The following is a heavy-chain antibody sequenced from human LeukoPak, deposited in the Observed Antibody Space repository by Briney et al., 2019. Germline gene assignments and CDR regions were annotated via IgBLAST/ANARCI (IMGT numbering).Heavy chain of an antibody. CDR3: ARLSSLANIAARGRTWLDP. V-gene: IGHV4-59*02. D-gene: IGHD6-6*01. CDR2: IYYSGST. J-gene: IGHJ5*02. Sequence: SETLSLTCTVSGGSVNNSYWTWIRQPPGKGLEWIGHIYYSGSTDYSPSLKSRVTISVDTSKNQFSLKLSSVTAADTAVYYCARLSSLANIAARGRTWLDPWGQGSLVTVSS. CDR1: GGSVNNSY.